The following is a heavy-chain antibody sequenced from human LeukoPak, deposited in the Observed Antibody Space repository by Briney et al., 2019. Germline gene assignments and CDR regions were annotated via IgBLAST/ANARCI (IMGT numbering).Heavy chain of an antibody. CDR2: MNPNSGNT. Sequence: ASVKVSCKASGYTFTSYDINWVRQATGQGLEWMGWMNPNSGNTGYAQKFQGRVTITRNTSISTAYMELSSLRSEDTAVYYCARGVRDRDAFDIWGQGTMVTVSS. CDR3: ARGVRDRDAFDI. J-gene: IGHJ3*02. V-gene: IGHV1-8*01. CDR1: GYTFTSYD.